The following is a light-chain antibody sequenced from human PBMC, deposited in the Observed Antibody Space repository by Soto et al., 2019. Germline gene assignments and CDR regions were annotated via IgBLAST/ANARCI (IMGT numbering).Light chain of an antibody. CDR3: SSYTRSSTLGNV. J-gene: IGLJ1*01. CDR1: SSDVGGYNY. V-gene: IGLV2-14*01. CDR2: EVT. Sequence: QSVLTQPASVSGSPGQSITISCTGTSSDVGGYNYVSWYQQHPGKAPKLMIYEVTSRPSGVSNRFSGSKSGNTASLTISGLQAEDEADYYCSSYTRSSTLGNVFGTGTKVTVL.